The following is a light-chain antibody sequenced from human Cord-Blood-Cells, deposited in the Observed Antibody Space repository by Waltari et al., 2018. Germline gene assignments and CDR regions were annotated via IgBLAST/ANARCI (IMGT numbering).Light chain of an antibody. Sequence: QSVLTQPPSASGPPGQGVTISCSGSSSNIGRNTVNWYQLLPRTAPKLLIYSNNQRPSGVPDRFSGSKSGTSASLAISGFQSEDEADYYCAAWDDSLNGVVFGGGTKLTVL. CDR1: SSNIGRNT. J-gene: IGLJ2*01. CDR3: AAWDDSLNGVV. V-gene: IGLV1-44*01. CDR2: SNN.